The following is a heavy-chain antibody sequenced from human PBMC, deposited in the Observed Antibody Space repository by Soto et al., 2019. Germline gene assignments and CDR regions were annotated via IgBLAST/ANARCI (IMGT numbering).Heavy chain of an antibody. CDR1: GGSISRGDYY. CDR2: IYYSGST. J-gene: IGHJ6*02. CDR3: ARVTKDIVLVPAGMDV. Sequence: QVQLQESGPGLVKPSQTLSLTCTVSGGSISRGDYYWSWIRQPPGKGLEWIGYIYYSGSTYYNPSLRSRVTISVDTSKNQFSLKLSSVTAADTAVYYCARVTKDIVLVPAGMDVWGQGTTVTVSS. V-gene: IGHV4-30-4*01. D-gene: IGHD2-2*01.